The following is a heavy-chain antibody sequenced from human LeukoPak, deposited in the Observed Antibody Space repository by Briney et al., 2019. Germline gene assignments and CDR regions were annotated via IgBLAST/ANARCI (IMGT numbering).Heavy chain of an antibody. CDR3: TKDFSGYDSTDAFDI. V-gene: IGHV3-30*02. CDR1: VFTFSSYG. D-gene: IGHD5-12*01. Sequence: PGGSLRLSCAASVFTFSSYGMHWVRQAPGKGLEWVAFIRYDGSNKYYADSVKGRFTISGDNSKNTLYLQMNSLRAEDTAVYYCTKDFSGYDSTDAFDIWGQGTMVTASS. J-gene: IGHJ3*02. CDR2: IRYDGSNK.